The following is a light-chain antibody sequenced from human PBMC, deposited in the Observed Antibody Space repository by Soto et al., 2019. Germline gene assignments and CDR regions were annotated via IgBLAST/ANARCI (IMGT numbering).Light chain of an antibody. Sequence: QSALTQPASVSGSPGQSITISCTGTSSDVGGYNYVSWYQQHPGKAPKLMIYEVSNRPSGVSNRFSGSKSGNTASLTISGLQAEVEADYYCSSYTSDSTYVFGTGTKLTVL. J-gene: IGLJ1*01. V-gene: IGLV2-14*01. CDR1: SSDVGGYNY. CDR3: SSYTSDSTYV. CDR2: EVS.